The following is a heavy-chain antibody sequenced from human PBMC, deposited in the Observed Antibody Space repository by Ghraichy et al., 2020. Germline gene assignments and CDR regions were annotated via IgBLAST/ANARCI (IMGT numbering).Heavy chain of an antibody. Sequence: GESLNISCAASGFTFSNYWMTWVRQAPGKGLEWVANINQDGSDKHYVDSVRGRFTVSRDSAQNSLYLQMNSLRADDTAVYYCARDPGDFNVNWGAFDIWGQGTMVTVSS. CDR1: GFTFSNYW. CDR3: ARDPGDFNVNWGAFDI. D-gene: IGHD7-27*01. CDR2: INQDGSDK. V-gene: IGHV3-7*03. J-gene: IGHJ3*02.